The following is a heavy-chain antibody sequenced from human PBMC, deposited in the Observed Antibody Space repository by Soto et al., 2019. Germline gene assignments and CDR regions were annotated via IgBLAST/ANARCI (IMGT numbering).Heavy chain of an antibody. CDR2: TYYRSKWYN. CDR1: GDSVSSYSAA. J-gene: IGHJ6*02. D-gene: IGHD3-3*01. CDR3: ATDLPVFGVVTADYYYGMDV. Sequence: SQTLSLTCAISGDSVSSYSAAWNWIRQSPSRGLEWLGRTYYRSKWYNDYAVSVESRMTINPDTSNNQFSLQLNSVTPEDTAVYYCATDLPVFGVVTADYYYGMDVWGQGTTVTVSS. V-gene: IGHV6-1*01.